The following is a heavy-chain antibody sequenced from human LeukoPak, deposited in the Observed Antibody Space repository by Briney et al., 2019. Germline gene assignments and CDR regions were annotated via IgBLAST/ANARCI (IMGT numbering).Heavy chain of an antibody. V-gene: IGHV4-38-2*02. CDR1: GYSISSGYY. J-gene: IGHJ3*02. CDR2: IYHSGST. D-gene: IGHD1-26*01. Sequence: SETLSLTCTVSGYSISSGYYWGWIRQPPGKGLEWIGSIYHSGSTYYNPSLKSRVTISVDTSKNQFSLKLSSVTAADTAVYYCASRGPSGSYYRALDAFDIWGQGTMVTVSS. CDR3: ASRGPSGSYYRALDAFDI.